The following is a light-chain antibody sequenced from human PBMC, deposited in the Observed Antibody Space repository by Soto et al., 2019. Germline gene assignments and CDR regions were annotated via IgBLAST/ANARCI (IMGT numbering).Light chain of an antibody. J-gene: IGLJ1*01. Sequence: QSVLTQPASVSGSPGQSITISCTGTNSDVGGYDYVSWYQQHPDKAPKFMIYEVTNRPSGVSHRFSGSKSGNTASLTISGLKAEDEADYYCSSYTTTNTYVFGTGTKV. CDR1: NSDVGGYDY. CDR3: SSYTTTNTYV. CDR2: EVT. V-gene: IGLV2-14*01.